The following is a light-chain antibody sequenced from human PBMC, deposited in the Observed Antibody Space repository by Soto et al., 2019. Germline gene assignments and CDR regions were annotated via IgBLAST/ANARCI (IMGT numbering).Light chain of an antibody. J-gene: IGKJ3*01. Sequence: DIQMTQSPSSLSASVGDRVTITCRTSESINIYLNWYQHKPGTAPKLLIFRTSRLQSGVPSRFSGSGSETDFSLTISSLQPEDVATYYCQQSYRAPSFDPGTKVDVK. CDR2: RTS. V-gene: IGKV1-39*01. CDR3: QQSYRAPS. CDR1: ESINIY.